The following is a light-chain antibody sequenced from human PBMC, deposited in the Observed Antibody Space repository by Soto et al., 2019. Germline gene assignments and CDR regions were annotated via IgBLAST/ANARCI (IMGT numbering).Light chain of an antibody. CDR3: ISYTTSSTYV. CDR1: SSDVGGHNF. V-gene: IGLV2-14*01. Sequence: QSVLTQPASVSGSPGQSITISCTGTSSDVGGHNFVSWYQHHPGKAPKLMIFSVSNRPPGVSTRFSGSKSGNTASLTISGLQAEDEADYYCISYTTSSTYVFGSGTKLTVL. J-gene: IGLJ1*01. CDR2: SVS.